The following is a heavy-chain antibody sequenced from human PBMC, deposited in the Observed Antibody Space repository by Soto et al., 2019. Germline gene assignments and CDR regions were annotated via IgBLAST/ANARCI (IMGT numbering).Heavy chain of an antibody. Sequence: SETLSLTCTVSGASIRSYYWSWIRQPPGKGLEWIGYIYYSGSTKYNPSLMSRVTISLDTSKNHFSLKLSSVTAADTAMYYCARDTSLVGLAGFEIWGQGTMVTVSS. CDR2: IYYSGST. CDR1: GASIRSYY. J-gene: IGHJ3*02. CDR3: ARDTSLVGLAGFEI. V-gene: IGHV4-59*01. D-gene: IGHD6-19*01.